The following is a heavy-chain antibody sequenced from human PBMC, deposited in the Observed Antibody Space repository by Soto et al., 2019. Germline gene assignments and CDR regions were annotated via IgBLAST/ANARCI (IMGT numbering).Heavy chain of an antibody. CDR2: ISNDALNK. CDR3: ARPRRDYNYYYGMDV. V-gene: IGHV3-30*03. Sequence: QVQLVESGGGVVQPGRSLRLSCAASGFTFSGYGMHWVRQAPGKGLEWVAVISNDALNKYYADSVKGRFAISRDDSRNTINLQMNTRRAEDTAVYYCARPRRDYNYYYGMDVWGQGTTVTVSS. CDR1: GFTFSGYG. J-gene: IGHJ6*02.